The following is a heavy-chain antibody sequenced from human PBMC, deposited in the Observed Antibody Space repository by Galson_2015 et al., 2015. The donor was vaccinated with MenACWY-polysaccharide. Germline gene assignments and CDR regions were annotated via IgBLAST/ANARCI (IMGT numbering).Heavy chain of an antibody. CDR3: ARDTSSGLRADY. D-gene: IGHD3-3*01. V-gene: IGHV3-74*01. CDR1: GFTFSSYW. Sequence: SLRLSCAASGFTFSSYWMYWVRQAPGKGLVWVAHINRDGSSTSYADSVKGRFTISRDNAKNMLYLQMNSLRAEDTAVYYCARDTSSGLRADYWGQGALVTVSS. CDR2: INRDGSST. J-gene: IGHJ4*02.